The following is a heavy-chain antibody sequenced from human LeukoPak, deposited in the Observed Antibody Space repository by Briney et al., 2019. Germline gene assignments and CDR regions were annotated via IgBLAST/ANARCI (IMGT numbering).Heavy chain of an antibody. CDR2: IGAGGTFT. Sequence: PGGSLRLSCTASGFTFSSYAMNWVRQAPGKGLEWVSGIGAGGTFTYYADSVKGRFTISRDNSKNTLYLQMNSLRAEDTAVYYCAKESEKNIVVVTAIPRWYFDLWGRGTLVTVSS. V-gene: IGHV3-23*01. CDR1: GFTFSSYA. CDR3: AKESEKNIVVVTAIPRWYFDL. J-gene: IGHJ2*01. D-gene: IGHD2-21*02.